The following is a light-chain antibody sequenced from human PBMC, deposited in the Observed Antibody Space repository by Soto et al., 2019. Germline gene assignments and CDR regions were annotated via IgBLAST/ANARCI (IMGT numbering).Light chain of an antibody. CDR3: QQYKNWPPWT. CDR2: GTS. V-gene: IGKV3D-15*01. J-gene: IGKJ1*01. CDR1: QSVSSTY. Sequence: IVLTQSPGTLSLNPGERATLSCLASQSVSSTYLAWYQQKPGQAPRLLIYGTSSRATGIPDRFSGSGSGTEFTLTISSLQSEDSAVYYCQQYKNWPPWTFGQGTKVDIK.